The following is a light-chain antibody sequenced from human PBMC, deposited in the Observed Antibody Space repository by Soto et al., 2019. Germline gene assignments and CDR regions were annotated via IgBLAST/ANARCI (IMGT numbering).Light chain of an antibody. Sequence: QSVLTQPPSVSAAPGQTVTISCSGSSSNIGRNYVSWYQQLPGTAPKLVIFENYKRPSGIPDRFSGSKSLTSATLGITGLQTGDEADYYCGTWDSSLTAAVFGGGTKVTVL. CDR3: GTWDSSLTAAV. CDR1: SSNIGRNY. V-gene: IGLV1-51*02. CDR2: ENY. J-gene: IGLJ3*02.